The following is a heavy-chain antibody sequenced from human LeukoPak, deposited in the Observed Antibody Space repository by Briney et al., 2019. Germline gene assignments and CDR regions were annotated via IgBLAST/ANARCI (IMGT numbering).Heavy chain of an antibody. J-gene: IGHJ4*02. CDR3: ARERGRGRDSPWFDY. CDR1: GFIVSGAF. D-gene: IGHD1-26*01. Sequence: GGSLRLSCAASGFIVSGAFLSWVRQAPGKGLEWVSVIYSDGSTYYADSVKGRFTISRDNSKNTLDLQMTGLRAEDTAVYYCARERGRGRDSPWFDYWGQGTLVTVSS. V-gene: IGHV3-53*01. CDR2: IYSDGST.